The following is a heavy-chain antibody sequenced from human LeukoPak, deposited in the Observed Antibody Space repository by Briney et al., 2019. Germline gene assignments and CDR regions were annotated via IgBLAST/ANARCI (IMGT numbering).Heavy chain of an antibody. CDR2: ISYDGSNK. V-gene: IGHV3-30*04. CDR1: GFTFSSYA. CDR3: ARIGSGSPLGY. D-gene: IGHD3-10*01. Sequence: PGRSLRLSCAASGFTFSSYAMHWVRQAPGKGLEWEAVISYDGSNKYYADSVKGRFTISRDNSKNTLYLQMNSLRAEDTAVYYCARIGSGSPLGYWGQGTLVTVSS. J-gene: IGHJ4*02.